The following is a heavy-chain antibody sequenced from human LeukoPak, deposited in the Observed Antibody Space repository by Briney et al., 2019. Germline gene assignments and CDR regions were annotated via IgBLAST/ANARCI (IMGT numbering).Heavy chain of an antibody. J-gene: IGHJ4*02. CDR1: GPVFNDAW. D-gene: IGHD4-17*01. CDR3: TWMATVRTVDF. Sequence: GGSLRLSCVVSGPVFNDAWMSWVRQAPGKGLEWVGRITSGGATDYAAPVKGRFSISRDNSKSTFCLQMNSLETDDTAMYYCTWMATVRTVDFWGQGTLVTVSS. V-gene: IGHV3-15*01. CDR2: ITSGGAT.